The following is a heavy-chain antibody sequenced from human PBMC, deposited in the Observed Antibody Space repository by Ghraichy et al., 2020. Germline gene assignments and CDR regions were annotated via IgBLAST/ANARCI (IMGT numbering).Heavy chain of an antibody. CDR1: GFTVSSNY. V-gene: IGHV3-66*01. Sequence: GGSLRLTCVASGFTVSSNYMSWVRQAPGKGLEWVSVIYSGGSTFYADSVKGRFTISRDNYKNTLYLQMNSLRAEDTAVYYCARDPAHSDSPKGGDYGGQGTLVTVSS. CDR2: IYSGGST. CDR3: ARDPAHSDSPKGGDY. D-gene: IGHD1-26*01. J-gene: IGHJ4*02.